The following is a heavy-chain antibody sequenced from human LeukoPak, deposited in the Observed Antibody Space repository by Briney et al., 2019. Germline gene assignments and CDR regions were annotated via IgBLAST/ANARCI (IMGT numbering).Heavy chain of an antibody. CDR3: AKDPRDCSSTSCYARGWFDP. CDR1: GFTFSSYG. Sequence: PGRSLRLSCAASGFTFSSYGMHWVRQAPGKGLEWVAVIWYDGSNKYYADSVKGRFTISRDNSKNTLYLQMNSLRAEDTAVYYCAKDPRDCSSTSCYARGWFDPWGQGTLVTVSS. CDR2: IWYDGSNK. D-gene: IGHD2-2*01. J-gene: IGHJ5*02. V-gene: IGHV3-33*06.